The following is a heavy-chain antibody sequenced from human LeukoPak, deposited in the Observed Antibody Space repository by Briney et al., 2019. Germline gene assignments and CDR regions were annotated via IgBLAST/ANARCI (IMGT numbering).Heavy chain of an antibody. J-gene: IGHJ4*02. CDR3: ARESGGSYFRY. V-gene: IGHV3-53*01. CDR2: IYSGDST. D-gene: IGHD1-26*01. CDR1: GFIFSGNY. Sequence: GGSLRLSCAASGFIFSGNYMSWVRQAPGKGLEWVSVIYSGDSTYYADSVKGRFTISRDNSKNTLYLQMNSLRVEDTAVYYCARESGGSYFRYWGQGTLVIVSS.